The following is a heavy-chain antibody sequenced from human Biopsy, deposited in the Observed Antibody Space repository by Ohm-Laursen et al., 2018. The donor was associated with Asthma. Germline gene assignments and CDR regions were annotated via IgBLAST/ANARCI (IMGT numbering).Heavy chain of an antibody. CDR1: GVSISSRSHY. CDR2: FFYSGST. Sequence: SETLSLTWNVSGVSISSRSHYWGWIRQSPGKGLEWIGSFFYSGSTDYKASLKSRVTTSLDASKNEFSLRLTYVTAADTAQYYCVRQSGYRSGWPKLLFVYYGMDVWGPGTTVTVSS. D-gene: IGHD6-19*01. V-gene: IGHV4-39*01. CDR3: VRQSGYRSGWPKLLFVYYGMDV. J-gene: IGHJ6*02.